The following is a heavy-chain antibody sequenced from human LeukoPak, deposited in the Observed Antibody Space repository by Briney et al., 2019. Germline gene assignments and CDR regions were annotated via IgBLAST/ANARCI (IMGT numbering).Heavy chain of an antibody. Sequence: GGSLRLSCAASGFTFSSYGMHWVRQAPSKGLEWVAVISYDGSNKYYADSVKGRFTISRDNPKNTLYLQMNSLRAEDTAVYYCAKVYYDFWSGYAYYGMDVWGQGTTVTVSS. D-gene: IGHD3-3*01. V-gene: IGHV3-30*18. CDR3: AKVYYDFWSGYAYYGMDV. CDR1: GFTFSSYG. CDR2: ISYDGSNK. J-gene: IGHJ6*02.